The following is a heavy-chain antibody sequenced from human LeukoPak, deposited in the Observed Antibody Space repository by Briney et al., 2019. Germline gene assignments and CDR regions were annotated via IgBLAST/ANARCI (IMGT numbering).Heavy chain of an antibody. CDR2: IYYSGST. CDR3: ARHSPGYYYYGMDV. Sequence: KPSETLSLTCTVSGGSISSSSYYWGWIRQPPGKGLEWLGSIYYSGSTHYNPSLKTRVTISVDTSKNQFSLKLSSVTAADTAVYYCARHSPGYYYYGMDVWGQGTTVTVSS. CDR1: GGSISSSSYY. D-gene: IGHD1-14*01. J-gene: IGHJ6*02. V-gene: IGHV4-39*01.